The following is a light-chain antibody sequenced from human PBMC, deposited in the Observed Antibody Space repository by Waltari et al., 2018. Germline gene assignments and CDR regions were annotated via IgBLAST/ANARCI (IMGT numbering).Light chain of an antibody. CDR3: FSYRSTFPWV. V-gene: IGLV2-14*03. Sequence: QSALTQPASMSGSPGQSITISCTGTSSDVGAYNFVSWYQQHPGKTPKLIIYDVRIRPLGFFNLFSCSKSVNPASLTISGLQAEDEADYYCFSYRSTFPWVFGGGTKVTVL. CDR2: DVR. J-gene: IGLJ3*02. CDR1: SSDVGAYNF.